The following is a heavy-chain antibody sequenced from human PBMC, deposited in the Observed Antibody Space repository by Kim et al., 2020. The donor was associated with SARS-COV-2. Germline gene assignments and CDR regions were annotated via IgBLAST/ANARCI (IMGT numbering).Heavy chain of an antibody. CDR3: LGGYYFDY. J-gene: IGHJ4*02. V-gene: IGHV1-3*01. Sequence: GNGNTKYSQKFQGRVTVTRDTSASTAYMELSSLRSEDSAVYYCLGGYYFDYWGQGTLITVSS. CDR2: GNGNT. D-gene: IGHD2-15*01.